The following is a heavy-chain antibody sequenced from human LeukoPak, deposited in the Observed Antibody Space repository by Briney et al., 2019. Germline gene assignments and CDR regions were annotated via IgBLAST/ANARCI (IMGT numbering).Heavy chain of an antibody. D-gene: IGHD6-19*01. V-gene: IGHV3-30*19. Sequence: GGSLRLSCAASGFSFSGYGMHWVRQAPGKGLEWVAVISYDGSNKYYADSVKGRFTISRDNSKNTLYLQMNSLRAEDTAVYYCARDFSSGWTTEDYWGQGTLVTVSS. CDR1: GFSFSGYG. J-gene: IGHJ4*02. CDR2: ISYDGSNK. CDR3: ARDFSSGWTTEDY.